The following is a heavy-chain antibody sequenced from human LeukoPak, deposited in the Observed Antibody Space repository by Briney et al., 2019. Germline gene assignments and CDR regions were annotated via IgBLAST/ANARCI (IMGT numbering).Heavy chain of an antibody. CDR3: AKRSGAPNNFDY. CDR1: GFTFDEHA. CDR2: ISGDGANE. J-gene: IGHJ4*02. D-gene: IGHD1-1*01. Sequence: GGSLRLSCAASGFTFDEHAMHWVRQVPGRGLEGVSLISGDGANEYYADSVKGRFTISRDNNRNSLFLQMNSLRTEDTALYFCAKRSGAPNNFDYWGQGVLVTVSS. V-gene: IGHV3-43*02.